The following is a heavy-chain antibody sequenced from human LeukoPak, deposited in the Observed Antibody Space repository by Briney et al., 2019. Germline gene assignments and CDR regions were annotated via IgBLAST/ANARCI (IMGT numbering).Heavy chain of an antibody. CDR3: ARDPIAAAASGGDS. V-gene: IGHV3-21*01. J-gene: IGHJ4*02. CDR2: ITSRSSYT. D-gene: IGHD6-13*01. CDR1: GFTFSSYS. Sequence: GGSLRLSCAASGFTFSSYSMNWVRQAPGKGLEWVSSITSRSSYTYYADSMKGRFTISRDNAKNSLYLQMNSLRAEDTAIYYCARDPIAAAASGGDSWGQGTLVTVSS.